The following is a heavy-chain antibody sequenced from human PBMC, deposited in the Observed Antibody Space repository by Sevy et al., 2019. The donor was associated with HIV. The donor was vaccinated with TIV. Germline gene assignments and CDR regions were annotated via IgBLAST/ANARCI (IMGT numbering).Heavy chain of an antibody. CDR2: IRSKAYGGTT. V-gene: IGHV3-49*03. Sequence: GGSLRLSCTASVFTFGDYAMSWFRQAPGKGLEWVGFIRSKAYGGTTEYAASVKGRFTISRDDSKSIAYLQMNSLKTEDTAVYYCTRDREWELLGEVFDYWGQGTLVTVSS. J-gene: IGHJ4*02. CDR1: VFTFGDYA. D-gene: IGHD1-26*01. CDR3: TRDREWELLGEVFDY.